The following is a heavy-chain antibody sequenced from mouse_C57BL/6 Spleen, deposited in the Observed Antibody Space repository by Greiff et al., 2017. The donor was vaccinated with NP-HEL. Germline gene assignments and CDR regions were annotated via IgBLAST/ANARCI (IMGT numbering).Heavy chain of an antibody. D-gene: IGHD1-1*01. CDR3: ATGGSSYWYFDV. CDR1: GYTFTSYW. Sequence: QVQLQQPGAELVRPGSSVKLSCKASGYTFTSYWMDWVKQRPGQGLEWIGNIYPSDSETHYNQKFKDKATLTVDKSSSTAYMQLSSLTSEDSAVYYCATGGSSYWYFDVWGTGTTGTVSS. CDR2: IYPSDSET. J-gene: IGHJ1*03. V-gene: IGHV1-61*01.